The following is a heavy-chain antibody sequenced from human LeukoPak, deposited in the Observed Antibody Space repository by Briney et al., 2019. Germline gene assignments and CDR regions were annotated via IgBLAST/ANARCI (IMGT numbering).Heavy chain of an antibody. Sequence: GGSLRLSCAASGFTVSSNYMSWVRQAPGKGLEWVSVIYSGGSTYYADSVKGRFTISRDNSKNTLYLQMNSLRAEDTAVYYCARAVIVGATSFDYWGQGTLVTVSS. CDR1: GFTVSSNY. CDR3: ARAVIVGATSFDY. V-gene: IGHV3-66*01. D-gene: IGHD1-26*01. J-gene: IGHJ4*02. CDR2: IYSGGST.